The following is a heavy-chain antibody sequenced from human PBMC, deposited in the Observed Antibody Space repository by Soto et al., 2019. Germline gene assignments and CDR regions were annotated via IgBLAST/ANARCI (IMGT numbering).Heavy chain of an antibody. CDR2: SDGDGDT. J-gene: IGHJ4*02. V-gene: IGHV3-53*01. Sequence: EVHLVESGGGLIQPGGSLRLSCAASGLSVTNNYMSWVRQRPGKGLEWVSDISDGDGDTHYADSVRGRFVISRDNSKNTLFLEMNSLRAEDAAVYYCAKGRTYFDFWGQGSLVTVSS. CDR1: GLSVTNNY. CDR3: AKGRTYFDF.